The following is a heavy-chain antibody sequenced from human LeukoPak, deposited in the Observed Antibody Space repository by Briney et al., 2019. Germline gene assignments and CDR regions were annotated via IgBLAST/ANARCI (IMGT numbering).Heavy chain of an antibody. CDR1: GFTFSSYG. Sequence: GGSLRLSCAASGFTFSSYGMHWVRQAPGKGLEWVAFIRYDGSNKYYADSVKGRFTISRDNSKNTLYLQMNSLRAEDTAVYYCAKDPYDVVVPAAPDYWGQGTLVTVSS. J-gene: IGHJ4*02. D-gene: IGHD2-2*01. CDR3: AKDPYDVVVPAAPDY. V-gene: IGHV3-30*02. CDR2: IRYDGSNK.